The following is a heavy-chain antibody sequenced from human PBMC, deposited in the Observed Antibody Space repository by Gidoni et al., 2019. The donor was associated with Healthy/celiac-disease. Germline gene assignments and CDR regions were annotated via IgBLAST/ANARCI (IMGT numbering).Heavy chain of an antibody. J-gene: IGHJ4*02. CDR2: IRSKPYGGTT. D-gene: IGHD3-16*01. CDR3: TRRRVSSGGAFDY. V-gene: IGHV3-49*03. Sequence: EVQVVESGGGLVQPGRSLRLSCTVSGFTFGDYFMSWFRQAPGEGLEWVGFIRSKPYGGTTEYAASVKGRFIISRDDSKNIAYLQMNSLKSEDTAVYYCTRRRVSSGGAFDYWGQGTLVTVSS. CDR1: GFTFGDYF.